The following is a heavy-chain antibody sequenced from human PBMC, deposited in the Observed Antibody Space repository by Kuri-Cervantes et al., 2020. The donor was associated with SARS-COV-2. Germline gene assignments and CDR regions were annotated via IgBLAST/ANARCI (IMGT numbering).Heavy chain of an antibody. J-gene: IGHJ4*02. Sequence: GESLKIPCGGSGFTFRCYAMHWVRQAPGKGLEWVAVISYDGSNKYYADSVKGRFTLSRDNSKKMLYLQMNSLRPKDTSVYSCARGEGNSGRWERYDSWGQGTLVTVSS. CDR1: GFTFRCYA. D-gene: IGHD6-13*01. CDR3: ARGEGNSGRWERYDS. CDR2: ISYDGSNK. V-gene: IGHV3-30*04.